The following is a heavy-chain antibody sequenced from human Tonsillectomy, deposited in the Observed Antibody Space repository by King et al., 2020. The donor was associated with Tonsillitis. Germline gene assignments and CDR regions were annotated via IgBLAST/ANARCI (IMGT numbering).Heavy chain of an antibody. CDR1: GFSFNSYG. CDR2: IWNDGTNK. D-gene: IGHD2-8*02. Sequence: VQLVESGGGVVQSGRSLRLSCAVSGFSFNSYGIHWVRQAPGKGLEWVAVIWNDGTNKYYGDSVKGRFTISRDNSKNTLYLQMNSLGAEDTAVYYCARDARYCTGAYCYPLDYFDYWGQGTLVTVSS. V-gene: IGHV3-33*01. CDR3: ARDARYCTGAYCYPLDYFDY. J-gene: IGHJ4*02.